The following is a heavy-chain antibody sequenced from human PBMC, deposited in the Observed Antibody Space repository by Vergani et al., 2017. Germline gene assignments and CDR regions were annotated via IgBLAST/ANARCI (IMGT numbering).Heavy chain of an antibody. J-gene: IGHJ6*03. CDR1: GGSFTSYH. Sequence: QVQLQQWGGGLLKPSETLSLTCVVNGGSFTSYHWTWIRQSPGEGLEWVGDIDHTGRPDYNPSLKSRLTMSVDKSRNQFSLTLNSVTATDTAIYFCARVNTETNGQLYYYYYVDVWGQGTAVTVS. V-gene: IGHV4-34*01. D-gene: IGHD4-11*01. CDR3: ARVNTETNGQLYYYYYVDV. CDR2: IDHTGRP.